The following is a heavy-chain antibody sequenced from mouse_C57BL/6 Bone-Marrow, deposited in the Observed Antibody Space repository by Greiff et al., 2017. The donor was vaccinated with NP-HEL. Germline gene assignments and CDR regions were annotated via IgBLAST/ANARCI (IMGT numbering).Heavy chain of an antibody. Sequence: QVQLKQPGAELVRPGSSVKLSCKASGYTFTSYWMHWVKQRPIQGLEWIGNIDPSDSETHYHQKFKDKATLTVDKSSSTAYVQLSSLTSEDSAVYYCAREEYYGSSPYWYFDVWGTGTTVTVSS. J-gene: IGHJ1*03. CDR1: GYTFTSYW. CDR2: IDPSDSET. CDR3: AREEYYGSSPYWYFDV. V-gene: IGHV1-52*01. D-gene: IGHD1-1*01.